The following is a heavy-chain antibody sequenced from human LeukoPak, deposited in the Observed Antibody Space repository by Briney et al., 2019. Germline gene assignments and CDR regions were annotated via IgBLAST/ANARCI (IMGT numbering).Heavy chain of an antibody. CDR3: ARDSY. V-gene: IGHV3-66*02. CDR2: IYSGGST. J-gene: IGHJ4*02. Sequence: PGRSLRLSCTGSAFTFGDYALSWVRQAPGKGLEWVSVIYSGGSTYYADSVKGRFTISRDNSKNTLYLQMNSLRAEDTAVYYCARDSYWGQGTLVTVSS. CDR1: AFTFGDYA.